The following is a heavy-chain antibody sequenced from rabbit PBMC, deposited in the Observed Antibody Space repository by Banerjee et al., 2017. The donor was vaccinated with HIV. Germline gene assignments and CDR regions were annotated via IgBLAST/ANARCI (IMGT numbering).Heavy chain of an antibody. CDR3: ARDSSSGAWIDRLDL. V-gene: IGHV1S43*01. CDR2: IYAGKGNT. D-gene: IGHD1-1*01. CDR1: GFDFSSYY. J-gene: IGHJ3*01. Sequence: QQQLKETGGGLVQPGGSLTLSCRASGFDFSSYYMNWVRQAPGKGLEWIGRIYAGKGNTDYASWVNGRFTISRSTSLNTVDLRMTSLTAADTATYFCARDSSSGAWIDRLDLWGPGTLVTVS.